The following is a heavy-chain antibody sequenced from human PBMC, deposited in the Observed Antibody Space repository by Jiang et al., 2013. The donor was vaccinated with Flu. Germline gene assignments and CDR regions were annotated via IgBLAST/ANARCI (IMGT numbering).Heavy chain of an antibody. CDR1: GYSFTSYW. CDR2: IDPSDSYT. Sequence: GAEVKKPGESLRISCKGSGYSFTSYWISWVRQMPGKGLEWMGRIDPSDSYTNYSPSFQGHVTISADKSISTAYLQWSSLKASDTAMYYCARRGWLPVQEVEFDYWGQGTLVTVSS. D-gene: IGHD5-24*01. V-gene: IGHV5-10-1*01. J-gene: IGHJ4*02. CDR3: ARRGWLPVQEVEFDY.